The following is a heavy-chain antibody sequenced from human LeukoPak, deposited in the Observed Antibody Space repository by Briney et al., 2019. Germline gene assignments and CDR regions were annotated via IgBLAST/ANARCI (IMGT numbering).Heavy chain of an antibody. CDR1: GGSISSYY. V-gene: IGHV4-39*07. Sequence: PSETLSLTCTVSGGSISSYYWSWIRQPPGKGLEWIGTIYYDGSTYYNPSLKSRVTISVDTSKNQFSLKLSSVTAADTAVYYCARINYGDYWGQGTLVTVSS. J-gene: IGHJ4*02. CDR2: IYYDGST. CDR3: ARINYGDY.